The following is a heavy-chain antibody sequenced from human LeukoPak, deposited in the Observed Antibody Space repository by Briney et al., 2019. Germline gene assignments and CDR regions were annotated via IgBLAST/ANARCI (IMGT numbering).Heavy chain of an antibody. D-gene: IGHD6-13*01. CDR1: GGSFSGYY. V-gene: IGHV4-34*01. CDR3: ARGAGLVGYLDY. CDR2: INHSGST. J-gene: IGHJ4*02. Sequence: SETLSLTCAVYGGSFSGYYWSWIRQPPGKGLEWIGEINHSGSTNYNPSHKSRVTISVDTSKNQFSLKLSSVTAADTAVYYCARGAGLVGYLDYWGQGTLVTVSS.